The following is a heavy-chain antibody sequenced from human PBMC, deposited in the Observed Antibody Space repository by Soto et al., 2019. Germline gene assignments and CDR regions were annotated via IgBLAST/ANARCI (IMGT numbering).Heavy chain of an antibody. CDR2: ISYDGSKK. CDR3: AKAIENYSTGYYKPFYYFGVDV. J-gene: IGHJ6*02. V-gene: IGHV3-30*18. D-gene: IGHD3-22*01. CDR1: GFPFGSYG. Sequence: LRLSCAASGFPFGSYGMHWVRQAPGKGLEWVAGISYDGSKKYYGESVKGRFTISSDNSKNTLYLQMNSLRVEDTAVYYCAKAIENYSTGYYKPFYYFGVDVWGQGTTVTVSS.